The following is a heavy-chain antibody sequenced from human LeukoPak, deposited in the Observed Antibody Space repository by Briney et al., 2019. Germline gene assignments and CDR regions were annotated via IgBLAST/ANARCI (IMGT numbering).Heavy chain of an antibody. CDR3: ARERRGPHYDFWSGQRRIYYYGMDV. J-gene: IGHJ6*02. CDR1: GYTFTSYD. CDR2: MNPNSGNT. D-gene: IGHD3-3*01. V-gene: IGHV1-8*01. Sequence: GASVKVSCKASGYTFTSYDINWVRQATGQGLEWMGWMNPNSGNTGYAQKFQGRVTMTRNTSISTAYMELSSLRPEDTAVYYCARERRGPHYDFWSGQRRIYYYGMDVWGQGTTVTVSS.